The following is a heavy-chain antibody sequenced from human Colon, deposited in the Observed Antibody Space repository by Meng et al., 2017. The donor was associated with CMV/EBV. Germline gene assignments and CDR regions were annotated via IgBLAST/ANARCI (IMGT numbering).Heavy chain of an antibody. V-gene: IGHV3-21*01. CDR3: ARAGLRAVEATRSDY. D-gene: IGHD6-19*01. J-gene: IGHJ4*02. CDR2: ITTASLYT. CDR1: GFSFSSYG. Sequence: GGPLRLSCAASGFSFSSYGMNWVRQAPGKGLEWVSSITTASLYTHYADSVRGRFTISRDNANSSVYLHMTTLRAEDTAVYYCARAGLRAVEATRSDYWGQGTLVTVSS.